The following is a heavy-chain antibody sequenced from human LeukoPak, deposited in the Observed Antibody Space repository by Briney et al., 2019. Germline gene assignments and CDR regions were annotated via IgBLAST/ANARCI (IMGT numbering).Heavy chain of an antibody. D-gene: IGHD3-10*01. CDR3: AARGQGSSLSYFVY. Sequence: SGGSLRLSCAASGFTFSSYAMSWVRQAPGKGLEWIGYISDSVTTKYSPSLKTRVTISVDTSKNQFSLKLRSVTAADTAVYYCAARGQGSSLSYFVYWGQGTLVTVSS. CDR1: GFTFSSYA. V-gene: IGHV4-59*01. J-gene: IGHJ4*02. CDR2: ISDSVTT.